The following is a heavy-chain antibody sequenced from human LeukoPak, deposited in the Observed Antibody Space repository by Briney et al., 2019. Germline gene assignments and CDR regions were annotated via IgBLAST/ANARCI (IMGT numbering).Heavy chain of an antibody. CDR3: ASSPPRYYYDSSGYRNKYAFDI. CDR2: ISSSSSTI. D-gene: IGHD3-22*01. J-gene: IGHJ3*02. V-gene: IGHV3-48*01. Sequence: GGSLRLSCAASGFTFSSYSMNWFRQAPGKGLEWVSYISSSSSTIYYADSVKGRFTISRDNAKNSLYLQMNSLRAEDTAVYYCASSPPRYYYDSSGYRNKYAFDIWGQGTMVTVSS. CDR1: GFTFSSYS.